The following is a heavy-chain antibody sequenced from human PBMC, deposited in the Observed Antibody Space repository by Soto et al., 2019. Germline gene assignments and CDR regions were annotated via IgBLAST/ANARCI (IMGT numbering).Heavy chain of an antibody. CDR1: GYSISSGSY. D-gene: IGHD2-15*01. CDR2: IYHGGTT. Sequence: SLTCTVSGYSISSGSYWGWIRQPPGKGPEWIASIYHGGTTFYNPSLKSRVTVSVDKSNNQFSLKLRSVTAADTAVYYCAKAHVMVVGGSTFHYWGPGTMLTVYS. J-gene: IGHJ4*01. V-gene: IGHV4-38-2*02. CDR3: AKAHVMVVGGSTFHY.